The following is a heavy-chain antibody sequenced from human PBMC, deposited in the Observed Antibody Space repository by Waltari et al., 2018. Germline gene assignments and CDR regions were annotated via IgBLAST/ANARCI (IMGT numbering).Heavy chain of an antibody. CDR1: GGSISSYH. V-gene: IGHV4-4*07. CDR3: ARGRPYCGGDCYAS. CDR2: IYTSGST. D-gene: IGHD2-21*01. J-gene: IGHJ4*02. Sequence: QVQLQESGPGLGKPSETLSLPCTVSGGSISSYHRSWIRQPAGKGMEWIGRIYTSGSTNYNPSLKSRVTMSVDTSKNQFSLKLSSVTAADTAVYYCARGRPYCGGDCYASWGQGTLVTVSS.